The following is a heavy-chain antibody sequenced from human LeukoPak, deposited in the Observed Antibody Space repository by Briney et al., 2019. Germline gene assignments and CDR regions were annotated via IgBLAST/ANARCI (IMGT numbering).Heavy chain of an antibody. CDR2: ISSSSSYI. Sequence: GGSLRLSCAASGFTFSSYSMNWVRQAPGKGLEWVSSISSSSSYIYYADSAKGRFTISRDNAKNTLYLQMNSLRAEDTAVYYCARSRRAFDIWGQGTMVTVSS. CDR3: ARSRRAFDI. CDR1: GFTFSSYS. V-gene: IGHV3-21*01. J-gene: IGHJ3*02.